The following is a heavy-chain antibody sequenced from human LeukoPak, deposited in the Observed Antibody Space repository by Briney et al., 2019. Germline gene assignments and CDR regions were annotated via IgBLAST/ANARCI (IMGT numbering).Heavy chain of an antibody. Sequence: SETLSLTCAVYGGSFSGYYWSWIRQPPGKGLEWIGEINHSGSTNYNPSPKSRVTISVDTSKNQFSLKLSSVTAADTAVYYCARGGGLGYCSSTSCHPFGYWGQGTLVTVSS. D-gene: IGHD2-2*01. CDR2: INHSGST. CDR3: ARGGGLGYCSSTSCHPFGY. V-gene: IGHV4-34*01. J-gene: IGHJ4*02. CDR1: GGSFSGYY.